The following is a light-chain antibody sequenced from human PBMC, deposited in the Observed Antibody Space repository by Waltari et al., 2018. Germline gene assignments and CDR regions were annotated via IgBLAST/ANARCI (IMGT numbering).Light chain of an antibody. CDR2: DAS. J-gene: IGKJ2*01. CDR1: QTIDSRY. CDR3: QHYGSSYT. V-gene: IGKV3-20*01. Sequence: EFVLTQSPDTLSLSPGDGATLSCRASQTIDSRYLAWYQQKPGQAPRLLLHDASSRATGVPDRFAGRGSGTDFTLTINRLEPDDFAVYYCQHYGSSYTFGQGTKLEVK.